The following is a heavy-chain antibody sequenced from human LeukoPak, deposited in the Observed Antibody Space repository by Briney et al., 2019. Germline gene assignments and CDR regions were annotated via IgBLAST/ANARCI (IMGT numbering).Heavy chain of an antibody. D-gene: IGHD3-10*01. Sequence: PSETLSLTRGVYDGSLSDYHWSWICHRPGRRLEWIGEINHSVSTNYNPSLKSRVIILLDTSKNQFSLNLSSVTAADTAVYYCARRPRGIIIKSWFDSWGQGTLVTVSA. V-gene: IGHV4-34*01. J-gene: IGHJ5*01. CDR3: ARRPRGIIIKSWFDS. CDR1: DGSLSDYH. CDR2: INHSVST.